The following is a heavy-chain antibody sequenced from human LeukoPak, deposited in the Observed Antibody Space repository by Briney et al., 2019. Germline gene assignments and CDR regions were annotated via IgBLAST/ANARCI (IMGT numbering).Heavy chain of an antibody. D-gene: IGHD1-26*01. J-gene: IGHJ4*02. CDR3: ARSPIVGARGYHCPYIDY. Sequence: GASVKVSCKASGYTFTSYGISWVRQAPGQGLEWMGWINPNSGGTNNAQKFQGRVTMTRDTSISTAYMELSRLRSDDTAVYYCARSPIVGARGYHCPYIDYWGQGTLVTVSS. CDR2: INPNSGGT. V-gene: IGHV1-2*02. CDR1: GYTFTSYG.